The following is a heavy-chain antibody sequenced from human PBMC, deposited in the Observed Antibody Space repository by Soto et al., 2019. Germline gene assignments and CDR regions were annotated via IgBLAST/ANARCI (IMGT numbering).Heavy chain of an antibody. CDR2: IAPGNGNT. D-gene: IGHD2-21*01. V-gene: IGHV1-3*01. CDR1: GYTFTDYA. Sequence: QVQLVQSGAEVKKPGASVKVFCKASGYTFTDYAIHWVRQAPGQRLELMGWIAPGNGNTKYSQNFQGRVTITRDTSAATAYIEMSTLRSEDTAVYSCAKASRMWTPDYRGQGTLVTVS. J-gene: IGHJ4*02. CDR3: AKASRMWTPDY.